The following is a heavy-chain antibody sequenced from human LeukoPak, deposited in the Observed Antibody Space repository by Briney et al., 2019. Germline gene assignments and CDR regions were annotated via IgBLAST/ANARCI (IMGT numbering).Heavy chain of an antibody. CDR2: IYYSGST. Sequence: SETLSLTCTVSGGSISSSSYYWGWIRQPPGQGLEWIGSIYYSGSTYYNPSLKSRVTISVDTSKNQFSLKLSSVTAADTAVYYCAGGYYDFWSGYYTIGMDVWGQGTTVTVSS. D-gene: IGHD3-3*01. J-gene: IGHJ6*02. V-gene: IGHV4-39*01. CDR1: GGSISSSSYY. CDR3: AGGYYDFWSGYYTIGMDV.